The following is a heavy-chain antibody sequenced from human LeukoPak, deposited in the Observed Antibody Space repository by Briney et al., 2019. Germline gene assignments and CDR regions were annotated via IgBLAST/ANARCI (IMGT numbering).Heavy chain of an antibody. CDR1: GYTFTSYG. CDR2: ISAYNGNT. J-gene: IGHJ3*02. D-gene: IGHD6-13*01. Sequence: ASVKVSCKASGYTFTSYGISWVRQAPGQGLEWMGWISAYNGNTNYAQKLQGRVTMTTDTSTSTAYMELSSLRSEDTAVYYCARGILYSSSWRYAFDIWGQGTMVTVSS. CDR3: ARGILYSSSWRYAFDI. V-gene: IGHV1-18*01.